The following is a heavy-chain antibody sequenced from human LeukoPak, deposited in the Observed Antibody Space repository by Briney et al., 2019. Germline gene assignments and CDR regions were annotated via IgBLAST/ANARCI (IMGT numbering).Heavy chain of an antibody. V-gene: IGHV1-69*05. CDR1: GGTFSSYA. D-gene: IGHD1-26*01. CDR3: ARVSGHLKWELVDY. J-gene: IGHJ4*02. Sequence: SVKVSCKASGGTFSSYAISWVRQAPGQGLEWMGRIIPIFGTANYAQKFQGRVTITTDESTSTAYMELSSLRSEDAAVYYCARVSGHLKWELVDYWGQGTLVTVSS. CDR2: IIPIFGTA.